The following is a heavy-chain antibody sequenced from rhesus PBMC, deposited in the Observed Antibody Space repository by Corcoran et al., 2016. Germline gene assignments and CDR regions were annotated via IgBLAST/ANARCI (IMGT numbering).Heavy chain of an antibody. D-gene: IGHD5-12*01. V-gene: IGHV4-165*02. Sequence: QVQLQESGPGLVKPSETLSLTCAVSGGSISGDYWNWIRQPPGKGLERIGYIGGRSGSTYYNPSLQSRVTISTDPSKNQFSLKLSSVTAAVTAVYYCARRQLQQFDYWGQGVLVTVSS. CDR3: ARRQLQQFDY. CDR1: GGSISGDY. J-gene: IGHJ4*01. CDR2: IGGRSGST.